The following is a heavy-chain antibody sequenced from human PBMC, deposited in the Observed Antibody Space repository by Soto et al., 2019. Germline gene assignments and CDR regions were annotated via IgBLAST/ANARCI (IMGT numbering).Heavy chain of an antibody. D-gene: IGHD6-13*01. CDR2: IYYSGST. V-gene: IGHV4-31*03. CDR1: GGSISSGGYY. Sequence: SETLSLTCTVSGGSISSGGYYWSWIRQHPGKGLEWIGYIYYSGSTYYNPSLKSRVTISVDTSKNQFSLKLSSVTAADTAVYYCAREYSSSHIIRSYYYGMDVWGQGTTVTVSS. CDR3: AREYSSSHIIRSYYYGMDV. J-gene: IGHJ6*02.